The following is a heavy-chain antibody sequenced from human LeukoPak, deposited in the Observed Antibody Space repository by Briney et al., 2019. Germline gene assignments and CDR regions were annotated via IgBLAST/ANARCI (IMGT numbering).Heavy chain of an antibody. CDR2: INHSGST. CDR3: ARHDRSGYDSRGLFDY. D-gene: IGHD5-12*01. CDR1: GGSFSGYF. Sequence: SETLSLTCAVYGGSFSGYFWSWIRQPPGKGLEWIGEINHSGSTNYNPSLKSRVTISLDTSKNQFSLKLRSVAAADTAVYYCARHDRSGYDSRGLFDYWGQGTLVTVSS. V-gene: IGHV4-34*01. J-gene: IGHJ4*02.